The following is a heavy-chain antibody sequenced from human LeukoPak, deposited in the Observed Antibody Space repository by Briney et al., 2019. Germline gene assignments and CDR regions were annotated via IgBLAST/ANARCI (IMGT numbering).Heavy chain of an antibody. Sequence: PSETLSLTCTVSGGSISSSSYYWGWIRLPPGKGLEWIGSIHYSGSTYYNPSLKSRVTISVDTSKNQFSLKLKFVTAADTALYYCARVGDNSGYYQRGFDFWGQGTLVTVSS. J-gene: IGHJ4*02. CDR2: IHYSGST. CDR3: ARVGDNSGYYQRGFDF. V-gene: IGHV4-39*07. CDR1: GGSISSSSYY. D-gene: IGHD3-22*01.